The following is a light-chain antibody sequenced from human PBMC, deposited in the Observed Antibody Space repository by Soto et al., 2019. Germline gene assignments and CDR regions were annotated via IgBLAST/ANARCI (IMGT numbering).Light chain of an antibody. V-gene: IGKV1-39*01. J-gene: IGKJ1*01. CDR3: QQSYSTPWT. CDR2: AAS. Sequence: DIPMPQSPSSLSASVGDRVTITCRASQSISSYLNWYQPKPGKAPKLLIYAASSLQSGVPSRFSGGGSGTDFTLTIISLQPEDFATYYCQQSYSTPWTFGQGTKVEIK. CDR1: QSISSY.